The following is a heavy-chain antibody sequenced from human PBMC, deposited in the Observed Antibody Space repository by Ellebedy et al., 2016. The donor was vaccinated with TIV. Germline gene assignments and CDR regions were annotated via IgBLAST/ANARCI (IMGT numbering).Heavy chain of an antibody. CDR2: FNPTTESP. Sequence: AASVKVSCKFSGGSINVLDSYAVRPVRQPPGQGLEWMGGFNPTTESPQYTQKFQGRLTITEDSSTTKEYMELRSLKSEDTAIYYCAAESDNFYDNDASWPRDLESWGQGTRVTVS. J-gene: IGHJ5*02. CDR3: AAESDNFYDNDASWPRDLES. D-gene: IGHD3-3*01. V-gene: IGHV1-69*13. CDR1: GGSINVLDSYA.